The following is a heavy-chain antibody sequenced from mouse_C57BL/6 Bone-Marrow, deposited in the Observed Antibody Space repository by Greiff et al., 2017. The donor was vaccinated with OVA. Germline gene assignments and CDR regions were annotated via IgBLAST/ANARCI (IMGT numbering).Heavy chain of an antibody. D-gene: IGHD1-1*01. CDR1: GYAFTNYL. J-gene: IGHJ2*01. Sequence: VKLQESGAELVRPGTSVKVSCKASGYAFTNYLIEWVKQRPGQGLEWIGVINPGSGGTNYNEKFKGKATLTADKSSSTAYMQLSSLTSEDSAVYFCARDYYGSSYALYYFDYWGQGTTLTVSS. CDR2: INPGSGGT. V-gene: IGHV1-54*01. CDR3: ARDYYGSSYALYYFDY.